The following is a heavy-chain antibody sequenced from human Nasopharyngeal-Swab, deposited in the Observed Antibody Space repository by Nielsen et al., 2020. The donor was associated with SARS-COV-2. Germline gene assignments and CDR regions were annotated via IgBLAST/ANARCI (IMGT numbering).Heavy chain of an antibody. Sequence: GGSLRLSCAASEFTFSSFGMNWVRQAPGKGLEWVSSISSSTTYIYYADSVKGRFTISRDNAKNSLYLQMNSLRAEDTAVYYCARDGLDYDFWSAYFMDVWGQGTTVTVSS. CDR1: EFTFSSFG. CDR2: ISSSTTYI. J-gene: IGHJ6*02. V-gene: IGHV3-21*01. CDR3: ARDGLDYDFWSAYFMDV. D-gene: IGHD3-3*01.